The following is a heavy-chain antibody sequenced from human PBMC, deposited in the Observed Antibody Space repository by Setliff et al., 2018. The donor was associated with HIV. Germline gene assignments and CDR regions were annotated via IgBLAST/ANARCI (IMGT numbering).Heavy chain of an antibody. Sequence: PSETLSLTCTVSGGSISSSSYYWGWIRQAPGKGLEWIGTIYQSGTTFYNPSLKSRVTISVDTSKNHFSLKLTSVTAADTAVYYCGGAAPRTGQGTIDYWGQGTLVTVSS. J-gene: IGHJ4*02. CDR1: GGSISSSSYY. V-gene: IGHV4-39*07. D-gene: IGHD1-1*01. CDR3: GGAAPRTGQGTIDY. CDR2: IYQSGTT.